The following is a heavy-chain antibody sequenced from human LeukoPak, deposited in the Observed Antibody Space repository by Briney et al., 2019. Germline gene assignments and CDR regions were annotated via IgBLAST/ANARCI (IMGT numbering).Heavy chain of an antibody. J-gene: IGHJ4*02. D-gene: IGHD4-11*01. CDR3: ARSVWGLPEAVDY. CDR2: ISSNGGST. CDR1: GFTFSSYA. Sequence: GGSLRLSCAASGFTFSSYAMHWVRQAPGKGLEYVSAISSNGGSTYYANSVKGRFTISGDNSKNTLYLQMGSLRAEDMAVYYCARSVWGLPEAVDYWGQGTLVTVSS. V-gene: IGHV3-64*01.